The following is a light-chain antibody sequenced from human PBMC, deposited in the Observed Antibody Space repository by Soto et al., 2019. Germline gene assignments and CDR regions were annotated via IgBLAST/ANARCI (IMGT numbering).Light chain of an antibody. CDR3: ETWDSNTHE. CDR1: SGHSSYI. Sequence: QLVLTQSSSASASLGSSVKLTCTLSSGHSSYIIAWHQQQPGKAPRYLMKLEGSGSYNKGSGVPDRFSGSSSGADRYLTISNLQFEDEADYYCETWDSNTHEFGGGTKVTVL. J-gene: IGLJ3*02. CDR2: LEGSGSY. V-gene: IGLV4-60*02.